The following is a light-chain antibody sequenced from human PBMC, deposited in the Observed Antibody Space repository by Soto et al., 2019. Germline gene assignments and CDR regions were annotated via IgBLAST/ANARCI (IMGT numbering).Light chain of an antibody. Sequence: EIVMTQSPATLSVSPVERASLSCRASESIGRNLAWYQQRPGQAPRLLIYGASTRAAGIPARFSGGGSGTEFTLTISSLQSEDFAVYYCQRYNSWPPITFGQGTRLEI. CDR1: ESIGRN. J-gene: IGKJ5*01. CDR2: GAS. CDR3: QRYNSWPPIT. V-gene: IGKV3-15*01.